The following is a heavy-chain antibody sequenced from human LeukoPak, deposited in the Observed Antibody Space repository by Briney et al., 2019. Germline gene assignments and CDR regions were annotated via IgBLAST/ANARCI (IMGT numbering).Heavy chain of an antibody. CDR2: IYTSGST. CDR3: ARSRPGPQYIVVVPAVPDAFDI. Sequence: SETLSLTCTVSGGSISSYYWSWIRQPAGKGLEWIGRIYTSGSTNYNPSLKSRVTMSVDTSKNQFSLKLSSVTAADTAVYYCARSRPGPQYIVVVPAVPDAFDIWGQGTMVTVSS. J-gene: IGHJ3*02. D-gene: IGHD2-2*01. V-gene: IGHV4-4*07. CDR1: GGSISSYY.